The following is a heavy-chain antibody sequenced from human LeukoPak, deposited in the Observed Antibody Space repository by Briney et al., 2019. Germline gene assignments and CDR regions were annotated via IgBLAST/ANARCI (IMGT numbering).Heavy chain of an antibody. J-gene: IGHJ4*02. D-gene: IGHD3-16*01. CDR3: ARDLCDF. CDR1: GFTFSTYN. CDR2: ISSSSRVI. Sequence: GGSLRLSCAASGFTFSTYNMNWVRQAPGKGLEWVSYISSSSRVIFYADSVRGRFTISRDNAKNSPYLQMNSLRAEDTAVYYCARDLCDFWGQGTLVTVSS. V-gene: IGHV3-48*01.